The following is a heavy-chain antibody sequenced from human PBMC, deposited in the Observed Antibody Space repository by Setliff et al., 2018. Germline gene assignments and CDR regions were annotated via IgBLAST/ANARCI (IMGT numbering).Heavy chain of an antibody. V-gene: IGHV3-48*01. Sequence: PGGSLRLSCAASGFTFSSYSMNWVRQAPGKGLEWVSYISSSSSTIYYADSVKGRFTISRDKAKTSLYLQMNSLRAEDTAVYYCAKRGPYCSDGTCHYYFDYWGQGTLVTVSS. CDR1: GFTFSSYS. CDR2: ISSSSSTI. D-gene: IGHD2-15*01. CDR3: AKRGPYCSDGTCHYYFDY. J-gene: IGHJ4*02.